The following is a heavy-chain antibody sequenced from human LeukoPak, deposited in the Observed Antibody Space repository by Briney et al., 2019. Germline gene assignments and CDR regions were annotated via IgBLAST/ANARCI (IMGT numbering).Heavy chain of an antibody. J-gene: IGHJ4*02. CDR2: IRYDGSNK. CDR3: ARDAYCGGDCYLPRSDFDY. V-gene: IGHV3-30*02. Sequence: GGSLRLSCAASGFTFSSYGMHWVRQAPGKGLEWVAFIRYDGSNKYYADSVKGRFTISRDNSKNTLYLQMNSLRAEDTAVYYCARDAYCGGDCYLPRSDFDYWGRGTLVTVSS. D-gene: IGHD2-21*01. CDR1: GFTFSSYG.